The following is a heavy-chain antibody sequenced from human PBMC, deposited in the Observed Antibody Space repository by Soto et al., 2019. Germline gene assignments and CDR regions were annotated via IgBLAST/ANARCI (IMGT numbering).Heavy chain of an antibody. CDR3: AKEIRGYSSGFDY. Sequence: QVQLVESGGGVVQPGRSLRLSCAASGFTFSSYGMHWVRQAPGKGLEWVAVISYDGSNKYYVDSVKGRFTISRDNSKNTLYLQMNSLRAEDTAVYYCAKEIRGYSSGFDYWGQGTLVTVSS. CDR2: ISYDGSNK. CDR1: GFTFSSYG. J-gene: IGHJ4*02. D-gene: IGHD5-18*01. V-gene: IGHV3-30*18.